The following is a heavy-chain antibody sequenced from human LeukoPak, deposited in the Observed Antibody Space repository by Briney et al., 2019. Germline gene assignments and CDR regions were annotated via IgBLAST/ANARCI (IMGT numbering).Heavy chain of an antibody. CDR3: ARVLGGGLSGSLGGLFASYYTYYYMDV. V-gene: IGHV1-46*01. D-gene: IGHD3-16*01. CDR2: INPSDGAT. J-gene: IGHJ6*03. CDR1: GYTFTMYY. Sequence: ASVKVSCKASGYTFTMYYIHWVRQAPGQGLEWMGMINPSDGATTYAQRFQGRVTMTRDMSTTTVYMDLRSLRSEDTAVYFCARVLGGGLSGSLGGLFASYYTYYYMDVWGRGTTVTVSS.